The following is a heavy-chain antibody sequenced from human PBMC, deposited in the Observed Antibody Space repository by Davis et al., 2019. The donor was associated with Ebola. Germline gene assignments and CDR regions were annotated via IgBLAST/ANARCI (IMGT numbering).Heavy chain of an antibody. Sequence: ETLSLTCAVYGGSFSGYYWSWIRQPPGKGLEWVGRIKSKTDGGTTDYAAPVKGRFTISRDDSKNTLYLQMNSLKTEDTAVYYCTTDQQYYDYVWGSYRKRIDYWGQGTLVTVSS. CDR3: TTDQQYYDYVWGSYRKRIDY. CDR2: IKSKTDGGTT. D-gene: IGHD3-16*02. J-gene: IGHJ4*02. CDR1: GGSFSGYY. V-gene: IGHV3-15*01.